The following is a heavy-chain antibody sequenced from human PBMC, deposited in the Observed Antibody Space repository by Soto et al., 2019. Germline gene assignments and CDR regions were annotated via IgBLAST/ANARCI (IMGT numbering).Heavy chain of an antibody. CDR2: IYYSGST. J-gene: IGHJ4*02. V-gene: IGHV4-59*01. Sequence: QVQLQESGPGLVKPSETLSLTCTVSGGSISSYYWSWIRQPPGKGLEWIGYIYYSGSTNYNPSLKSRVTISVDTSKNQCSLKLSSVTAADTAVYYCARDRRDGYNHGFDYWGQGTLVTVSS. D-gene: IGHD5-12*01. CDR1: GGSISSYY. CDR3: ARDRRDGYNHGFDY.